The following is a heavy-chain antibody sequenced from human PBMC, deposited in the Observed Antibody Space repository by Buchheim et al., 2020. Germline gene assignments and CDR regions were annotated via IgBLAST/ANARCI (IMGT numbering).Heavy chain of an antibody. V-gene: IGHV3-48*01. CDR2: ITTSSSTI. Sequence: EVQLVESGGGLVQPGGSLRLPCAASGFTFSTYNMNWVRQPPGKGLDWVSYITTSSSTIYYPDSLKGRFTISRDNAKNPLYLQMNSLRAEDTAVYYCARIHDYYYGMDVWGQGTT. CDR3: ARIHDYYYGMDV. J-gene: IGHJ6*02. CDR1: GFTFSTYN.